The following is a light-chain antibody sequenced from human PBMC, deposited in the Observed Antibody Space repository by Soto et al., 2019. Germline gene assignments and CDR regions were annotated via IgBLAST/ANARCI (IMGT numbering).Light chain of an antibody. V-gene: IGLV1-44*01. J-gene: IGLJ2*01. CDR3: ATWDDSLNGVV. Sequence: QSVLTQPPSASGTPGQRVSISCSGGSSNIGTNTVNWYQHLPGTAPKLLIFSNDERPSGVPDRFSGSKSGTSASLAISGLQSDDEAVYYCATWDDSLNGVVFGGGTKVTVL. CDR2: SND. CDR1: SSNIGTNT.